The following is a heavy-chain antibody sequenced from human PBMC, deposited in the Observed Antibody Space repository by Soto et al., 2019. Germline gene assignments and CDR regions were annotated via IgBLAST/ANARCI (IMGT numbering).Heavy chain of an antibody. V-gene: IGHV3-30*18. J-gene: IGHJ6*02. CDR3: AKEVWSGPMDV. D-gene: IGHD3-3*01. Sequence: QVQLVESGGGVVQPGRSLRLSCAASGFTFSSYGMHWVRQAPGKGLEWVAVISYDGSNKYYADSVKGRFTISRDNSKNTLYLQRNSRGAEDTAVYYCAKEVWSGPMDVWGQGTTVTVSS. CDR2: ISYDGSNK. CDR1: GFTFSSYG.